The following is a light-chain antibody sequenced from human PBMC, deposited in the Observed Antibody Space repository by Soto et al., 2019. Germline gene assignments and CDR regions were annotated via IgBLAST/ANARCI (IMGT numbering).Light chain of an antibody. CDR3: QQYGGSPPT. Sequence: EIVLTQSPGTLSLSPGERATLACRASQNVNNNYLAWYQQKPGQTPRLLIFGASTRATGIPGRFSGSGSGTDFTLTISRLEPEDFAVYYCQQYGGSPPTFGQGTKVDIK. CDR2: GAS. J-gene: IGKJ1*01. CDR1: QNVNNNY. V-gene: IGKV3-20*01.